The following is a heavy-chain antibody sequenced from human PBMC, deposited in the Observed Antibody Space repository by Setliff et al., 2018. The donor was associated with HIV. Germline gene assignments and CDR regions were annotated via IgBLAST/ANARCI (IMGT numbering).Heavy chain of an antibody. J-gene: IGHJ4*02. CDR3: AREGKTALVTKYFDY. Sequence: PSETLSLTCAVSGVSITSATYYWSWIRHSPGKGLEWIGYIDYSGSAFYNPSLKSRLTISRDTSKSQFSLRMKSVTAADTAVYYCAREGKTALVTKYFDYWGQGTLVTVSS. D-gene: IGHD5-18*01. CDR2: IDYSGSA. CDR1: GVSITSATYY. V-gene: IGHV4-31*11.